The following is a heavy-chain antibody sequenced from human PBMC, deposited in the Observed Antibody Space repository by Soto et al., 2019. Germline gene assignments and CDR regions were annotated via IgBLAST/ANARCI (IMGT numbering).Heavy chain of an antibody. Sequence: QVQLQESGPGLVKPSGTLSLTCAVSGGSISSSNWWTWVRQPPGKGLEWIGEIYHIGSTNYNPSLNCRVTISVDNSKNQFSPNLSSVTAADTAVYYCARVSVSGTYSDYWGQGTLVTVSS. D-gene: IGHD6-19*01. CDR2: IYHIGST. V-gene: IGHV4-4*02. J-gene: IGHJ4*02. CDR1: GGSISSSNW. CDR3: ARVSVSGTYSDY.